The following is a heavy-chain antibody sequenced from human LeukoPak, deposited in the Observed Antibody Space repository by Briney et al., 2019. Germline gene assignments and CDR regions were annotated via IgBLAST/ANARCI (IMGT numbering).Heavy chain of an antibody. V-gene: IGHV4-34*01. D-gene: IGHD5-24*01. J-gene: IGHJ4*02. CDR3: SRGRDRSKAGDH. CDR2: IHPHGIF. CDR1: GGSCDDYY. Sequence: PPETLSLTCDLSGGSCDDYYCSWIRQPPGKGLEWIGEIHPHGIFYYNSSLMSRVTISIDTSKTQFSLRLTSVTAADTAFYYCSRGRDRSKAGDHWGPGSLVTVSS.